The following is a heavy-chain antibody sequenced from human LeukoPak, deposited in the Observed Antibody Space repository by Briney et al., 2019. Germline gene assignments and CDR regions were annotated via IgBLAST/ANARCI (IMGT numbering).Heavy chain of an antibody. Sequence: GASVKVSCKASGYTFTSYGISWVRQAPGHGLEWLGWINTDSGGTNYAQKFLGRVTMTRDKANTTAYLELTGLTSDDTAVYYCTRHVVTLLRGVTQRRENWFDPWGQGTLVTVSS. CDR2: INTDSGGT. J-gene: IGHJ5*02. CDR1: GYTFTSYG. D-gene: IGHD3-10*01. V-gene: IGHV1-2*02. CDR3: TRHVVTLLRGVTQRRENWFDP.